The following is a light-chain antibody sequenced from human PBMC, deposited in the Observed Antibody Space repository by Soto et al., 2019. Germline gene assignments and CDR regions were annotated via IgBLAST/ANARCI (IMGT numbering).Light chain of an antibody. CDR2: DAS. J-gene: IGKJ2*01. V-gene: IGKV1-5*01. CDR1: QSISSW. CDR3: QQYNSYPYT. Sequence: DVQRTQSPSTLCASVGDRNTITCRASQSISSWLAWYQQKPGKAPKLLIYDASSLESGVPSRFSGSGSGTEFTLTISSLQPEDFATYYCQQYNSYPYTFGQGTKVDIK.